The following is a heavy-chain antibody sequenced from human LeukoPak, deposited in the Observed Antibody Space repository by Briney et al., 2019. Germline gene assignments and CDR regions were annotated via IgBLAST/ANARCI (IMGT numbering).Heavy chain of an antibody. CDR3: ARDIVVVVAAIGWFDP. J-gene: IGHJ5*02. V-gene: IGHV4-39*02. CDR1: GGSISSSSYY. CDR2: IYYSGST. D-gene: IGHD2-15*01. Sequence: SETLSLTCTVPGGSISSSSYYWGWIRQPPGKGLEWIGSIYYSGSTYYNPSLKSRVTISVDTSKNQFSLKLSSVTAADTAVYYCARDIVVVVAAIGWFDPWGQGTLVTVSS.